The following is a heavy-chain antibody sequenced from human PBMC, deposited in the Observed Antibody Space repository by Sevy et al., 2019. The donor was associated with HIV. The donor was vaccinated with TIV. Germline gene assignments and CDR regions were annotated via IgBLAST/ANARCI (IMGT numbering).Heavy chain of an antibody. J-gene: IGHJ4*01. CDR1: GYTFSSYR. Sequence: ASVKVSCKISGYTFSSYRITWVRQAPGQGLECMGWISPHNGDTNYAQKPQGRVTMITDTSTTTAYMELRNLRSYDTAVYYCARAYCSGGRCYSLAYWGQGTLVTVSS. CDR3: ARAYCSGGRCYSLAY. V-gene: IGHV1-18*01. CDR2: ISPHNGDT. D-gene: IGHD2-15*01.